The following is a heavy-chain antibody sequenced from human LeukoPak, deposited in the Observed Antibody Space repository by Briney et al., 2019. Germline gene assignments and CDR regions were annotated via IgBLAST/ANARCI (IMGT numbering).Heavy chain of an antibody. Sequence: PGGSLRLSCAVSGFTFKSYWMHWFRQAPGKGLLWVSRINTDGSSTSYADSVKGRFTISRDNAKNTLYLQMNSLRAEDTAVYYCARDRSGSYDYWGQGTLVTVSS. CDR2: INTDGSST. CDR3: ARDRSGSYDY. V-gene: IGHV3-74*01. D-gene: IGHD1-26*01. J-gene: IGHJ4*02. CDR1: GFTFKSYW.